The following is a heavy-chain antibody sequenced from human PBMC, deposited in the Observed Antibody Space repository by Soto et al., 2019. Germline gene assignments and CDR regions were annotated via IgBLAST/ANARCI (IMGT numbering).Heavy chain of an antibody. CDR3: VRYPRSVGGSYRPDY. J-gene: IGHJ4*02. CDR1: GFTFSSYW. CDR2: INSDGSIT. V-gene: IGHV3-74*01. D-gene: IGHD3-16*02. Sequence: GGSLRLSCAASGFTFSSYWMHWVRQVPEKGLVWVSRINSDGSITNYADAVKGRFTISRDNVKNTLYLQMNSLRAEDTAVYYRVRYPRSVGGSYRPDYWGQGTLVTVSS.